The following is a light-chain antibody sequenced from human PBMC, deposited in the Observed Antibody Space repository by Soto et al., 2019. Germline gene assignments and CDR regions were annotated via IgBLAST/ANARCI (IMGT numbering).Light chain of an antibody. J-gene: IGKJ3*01. Sequence: EIVLTQSPGTLSLSPGQRATLSCRASQSVSSSYLAWYQQKPGQAPRLLIYGAFSRATGIPDRFRGSGSRTHFTLTISTLEPEDLAVYYSLQQGRSPFTFGPGNKVDIK. CDR2: GAF. CDR3: LQQGRSPFT. V-gene: IGKV3-20*01. CDR1: QSVSSSY.